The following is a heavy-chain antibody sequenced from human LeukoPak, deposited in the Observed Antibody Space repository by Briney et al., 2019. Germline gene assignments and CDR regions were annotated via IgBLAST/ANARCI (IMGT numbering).Heavy chain of an antibody. CDR3: ARYSYGGYYFDY. V-gene: IGHV4-4*07. CDR1: GVSINTYY. D-gene: IGHD5-18*01. Sequence: SETLSLTCTVSGVSINTYYWSWIRQPAGKGLEWVGRIYISGSTNYNPSLKSRVTISVDTSKNQFSLNLSSVTAADTAVYYCARYSYGGYYFDYWGQGTLVTVSS. J-gene: IGHJ4*02. CDR2: IYISGST.